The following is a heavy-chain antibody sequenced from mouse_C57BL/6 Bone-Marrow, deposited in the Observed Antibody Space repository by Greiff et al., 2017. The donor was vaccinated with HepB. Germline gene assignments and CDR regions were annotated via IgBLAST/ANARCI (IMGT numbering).Heavy chain of an antibody. J-gene: IGHJ1*03. V-gene: IGHV1-62-2*01. D-gene: IGHD1-1*01. CDR1: GYTFTEYT. CDR3: ARHEDGNYYGSTHWYFDV. Sequence: VKLQESGAELVKPGASVKLSCKASGYTFTEYTIHWVKQRSGQGLEWIGWFYPGSGSIKYNEKFKDKATLTADKSSSTVYMELSRLTSEDSAVYFCARHEDGNYYGSTHWYFDVWGTGTTVTVSS. CDR2: FYPGSGSI.